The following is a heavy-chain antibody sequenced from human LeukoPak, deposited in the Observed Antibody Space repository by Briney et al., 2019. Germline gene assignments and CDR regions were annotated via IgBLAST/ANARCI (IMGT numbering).Heavy chain of an antibody. CDR2: LYYSGST. D-gene: IGHD3-22*01. CDR3: ARENYYDSSGYYHDAFDI. CDR1: GGSIRSHY. Sequence: PSETLSLTCTVSGGSIRSHYWSWIRQPPGKGLEWIGYLYYSGSTNYNLSLKSRVTISVDTSKNQLSLKLSSVTAADTAVYYCARENYYDSSGYYHDAFDIWGQGTMVTVSS. V-gene: IGHV4-59*11. J-gene: IGHJ3*02.